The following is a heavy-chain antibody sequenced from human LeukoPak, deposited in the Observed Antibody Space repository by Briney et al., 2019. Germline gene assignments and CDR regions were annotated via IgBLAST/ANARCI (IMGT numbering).Heavy chain of an antibody. V-gene: IGHV4-34*01. J-gene: IGHJ4*02. Sequence: PSETLSLTCAVSGEPFSGYYWGWIRQPPGKGLELIGEINRHGNTDYNPSLKSRVSMSIDASKNQFSLKLISVTAADTAVYYCARLVPERFFQLNPEGYYDYWGQGTLVTVSS. D-gene: IGHD3-3*01. CDR2: INRHGNT. CDR3: ARLVPERFFQLNPEGYYDY. CDR1: GEPFSGYY.